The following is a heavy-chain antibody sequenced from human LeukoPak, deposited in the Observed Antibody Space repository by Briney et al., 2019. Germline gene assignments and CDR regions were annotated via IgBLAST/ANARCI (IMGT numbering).Heavy chain of an antibody. CDR3: ARDGEAFDI. J-gene: IGHJ3*02. CDR1: GCSISSYY. CDR2: IYYSGST. D-gene: IGHD7-27*01. V-gene: IGHV4-59*01. Sequence: SETLSLTCTVSGCSISSYYWSWIRQPPGKGLEWIGYIYYSGSTNYNPSLKSRVTISVDTSKNQFSLKLSSVTAADTAVYYCARDGEAFDIWGQGTMVTVSS.